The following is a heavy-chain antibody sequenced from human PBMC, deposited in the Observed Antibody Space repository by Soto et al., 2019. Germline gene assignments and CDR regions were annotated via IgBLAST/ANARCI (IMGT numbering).Heavy chain of an antibody. Sequence: VGSLRLSCAASGFTFSSYAMSWVRQAPGKGLEWVSAISGSGGSTYYADSVKGRFTISRDNSKNTLYLQMNSLRAEDTAVYYCAKEAVTYYYDSSGYPTGGHDAFDIWGQGTMVTVSS. CDR1: GFTFSSYA. V-gene: IGHV3-23*01. CDR2: ISGSGGST. D-gene: IGHD3-22*01. J-gene: IGHJ3*02. CDR3: AKEAVTYYYDSSGYPTGGHDAFDI.